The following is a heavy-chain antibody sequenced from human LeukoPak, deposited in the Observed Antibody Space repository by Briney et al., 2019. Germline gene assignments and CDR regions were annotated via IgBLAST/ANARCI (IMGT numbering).Heavy chain of an antibody. V-gene: IGHV4-39*01. CDR3: ARAYDSSGYTAGGFDY. CDR2: LYYSGST. CDR1: GGSISSSSYY. Sequence: SETLSLTCIVSGGSISSSSYYWGWIRQPPGKGLEWIGSLYYSGSTYYNPSLKSRVTISVDTSKNQFSLKLSSVTAADTAVYYCARAYDSSGYTAGGFDYWGQGTLVTVSS. D-gene: IGHD3-22*01. J-gene: IGHJ4*02.